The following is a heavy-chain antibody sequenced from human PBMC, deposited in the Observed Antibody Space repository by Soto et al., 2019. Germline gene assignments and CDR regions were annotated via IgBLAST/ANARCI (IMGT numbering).Heavy chain of an antibody. J-gene: IGHJ6*02. CDR1: GFTFSSYS. CDR3: ARSIAAAGRYGMDV. Sequence: EGSLRLSCAASGFTFSSYSMNWVRQAPGKGLEWVSSISSSSSYIYYADSVKGRFTISRDNAKNSLYLQMNSLRAEDTAVYYCARSIAAAGRYGMDVWGQGTTVTVSS. CDR2: ISSSSSYI. V-gene: IGHV3-21*01. D-gene: IGHD6-13*01.